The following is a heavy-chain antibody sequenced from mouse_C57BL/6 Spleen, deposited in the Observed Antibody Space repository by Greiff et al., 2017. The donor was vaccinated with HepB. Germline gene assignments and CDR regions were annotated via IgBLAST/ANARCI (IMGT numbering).Heavy chain of an antibody. D-gene: IGHD1-1*01. CDR2: ISSGSSTI. J-gene: IGHJ3*01. Sequence: EVQGVESGGGLVKPGGSLKLSCAASGFTFSDYGMHWVRQAPEKGLEWVAYISSGSSTIYYADTVKGRFTISRDNAKNTLFLQMTSLRSEDTAMYYCARAPSYYYGSSPWFAYWGQGTLVTVSA. CDR3: ARAPSYYYGSSPWFAY. CDR1: GFTFSDYG. V-gene: IGHV5-17*01.